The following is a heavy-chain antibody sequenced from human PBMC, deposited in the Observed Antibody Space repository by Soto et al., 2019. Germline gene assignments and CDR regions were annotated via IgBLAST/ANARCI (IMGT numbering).Heavy chain of an antibody. D-gene: IGHD3-3*02. V-gene: IGHV4-59*08. CDR1: GASITTYY. J-gene: IGHJ4*02. CDR2: IYNIGST. CDR3: ERHKLLGSAYYFDY. Sequence: PSDTLSLTCSVSGASITTYYWSWIRQPPGKGLEWIGYIYNIGSTNYNPSLKSRVSISVDTSKSQFSLKLDSVTAADTAVYYCERHKLLGSAYYFDYWRQGTLVTVSS.